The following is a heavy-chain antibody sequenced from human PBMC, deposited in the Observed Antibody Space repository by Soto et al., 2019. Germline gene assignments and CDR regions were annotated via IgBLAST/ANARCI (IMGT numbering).Heavy chain of an antibody. CDR2: IAGKTYGGTT. J-gene: IGHJ6*02. D-gene: IGHD3-3*01. CDR3: SRDGDYYGLDV. V-gene: IGHV3-49*04. CDR1: GFTSDDYDYG. Sequence: GGSLRLSCSFSGFTSDDYDYGVTWVRQAPGKGLEWLGLIAGKTYGGTTQYAASVKGRFTMSRDDSKDVAYLQMRDLAIDDTAIYFCSRDGDYYGLDVWGQGTTVTVSS.